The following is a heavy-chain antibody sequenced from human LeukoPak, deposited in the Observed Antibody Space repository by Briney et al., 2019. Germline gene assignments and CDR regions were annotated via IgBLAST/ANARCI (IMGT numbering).Heavy chain of an antibody. D-gene: IGHD2-2*01. J-gene: IGHJ4*02. Sequence: GGSLRLSCAASGFTFSNDWMSWVRQAPGKGLEWVANIKQDGSDKYYVDSVKGRFTISRDNAKNSLFLQMNSLRAEDTAVYYCARVRCSSNSCFPDYWGQGTLVTVSS. CDR2: IKQDGSDK. V-gene: IGHV3-7*01. CDR3: ARVRCSSNSCFPDY. CDR1: GFTFSNDW.